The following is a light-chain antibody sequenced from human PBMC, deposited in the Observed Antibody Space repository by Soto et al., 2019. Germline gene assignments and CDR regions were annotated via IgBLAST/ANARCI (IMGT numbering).Light chain of an antibody. J-gene: IGKJ4*01. CDR3: QQAHSFPLT. Sequence: DIQMTQSPSSGSASVGDRVTVSCRASRGDASWLAWYQQKPGKAARLLIYKPSILQSGVPSRFSGSGSGTDFILTISSLQPEDFATYYCQQAHSFPLTFGGGTKLEIK. V-gene: IGKV1-12*01. CDR1: RGDASW. CDR2: KPS.